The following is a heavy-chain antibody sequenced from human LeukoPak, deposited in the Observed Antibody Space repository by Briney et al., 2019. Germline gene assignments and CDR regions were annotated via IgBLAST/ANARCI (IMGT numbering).Heavy chain of an antibody. Sequence: ASVTVPCKASGYTFTGYYMHWVRQAPGQGLEWMGWINSNSGGTNYAQKFQGRVTMTRDTSISTAYMELSRLRSDDTAVYYCARVLAHLYLYSWGQGTLVTVSS. CDR1: GYTFTGYY. V-gene: IGHV1-2*02. CDR3: ARVLAHLYLYS. D-gene: IGHD3-3*02. J-gene: IGHJ4*02. CDR2: INSNSGGT.